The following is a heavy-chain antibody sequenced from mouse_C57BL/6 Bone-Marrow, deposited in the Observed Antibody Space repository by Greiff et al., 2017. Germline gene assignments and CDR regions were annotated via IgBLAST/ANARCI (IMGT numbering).Heavy chain of an antibody. CDR2: IDPSDSDT. CDR1: GYTFTSYW. Sequence: QVQLQQPGAELVKPGASVKLSCKASGYTFTSYWMQWVKQRPGQGLEWIGEIDPSDSDTNYNQKFKGKATLTVDTSSSTAYMQLSSLTSEDSAVYYCAKWDIRYWRFYVWGRGTTLTVSS. D-gene: IGHD1-3*01. CDR3: AKWDIRYWRFYV. V-gene: IGHV1-50*01. J-gene: IGHJ1*03.